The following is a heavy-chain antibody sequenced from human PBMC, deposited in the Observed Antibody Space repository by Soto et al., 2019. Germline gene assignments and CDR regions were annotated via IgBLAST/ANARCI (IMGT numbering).Heavy chain of an antibody. Sequence: SETLSLTCTVSGGSISSYYWSWIRQPPGKGLEWIGYIYYSGSTNYNPSLKSRVTISVDTSKNQFSLKLSSVTAADTAVYYCASYYCSGGSCAFDYWGQGTLVTVSS. CDR1: GGSISSYY. D-gene: IGHD2-15*01. J-gene: IGHJ4*02. CDR3: ASYYCSGGSCAFDY. V-gene: IGHV4-59*08. CDR2: IYYSGST.